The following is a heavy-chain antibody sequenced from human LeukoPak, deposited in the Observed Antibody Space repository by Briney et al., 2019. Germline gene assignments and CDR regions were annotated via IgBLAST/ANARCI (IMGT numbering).Heavy chain of an antibody. CDR1: GFPFRNHA. Sequence: PGGSLRLSCAASGFPFRNHAMSWVRQPPGKGLEWVSAISNGKTYYADSVRGRFTISRDDSNNMVYLQMNSLRVEDTARYYCVREAGYCASVCLKTNWFDPWGQGTLVTVSS. D-gene: IGHD2-15*01. V-gene: IGHV3-23*01. J-gene: IGHJ5*02. CDR3: VREAGYCASVCLKTNWFDP. CDR2: ISNGKT.